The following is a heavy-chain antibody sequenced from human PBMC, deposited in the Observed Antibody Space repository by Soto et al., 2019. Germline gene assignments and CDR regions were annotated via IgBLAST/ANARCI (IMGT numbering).Heavy chain of an antibody. Sequence: KTSETLSLTCTVSGGSLSNYNCNWGRQSAGKGLEWIGRIYSNGNAYYNPSLKSRVTMSLDTLNNQVSLRLSSVTAADTAKYYCARERTYQLSGDDTLDIWGLGTMVTVPS. V-gene: IGHV4-4*07. CDR3: ARERTYQLSGDDTLDI. CDR1: GGSLSNYN. J-gene: IGHJ3*02. CDR2: IYSNGNA. D-gene: IGHD2-2*01.